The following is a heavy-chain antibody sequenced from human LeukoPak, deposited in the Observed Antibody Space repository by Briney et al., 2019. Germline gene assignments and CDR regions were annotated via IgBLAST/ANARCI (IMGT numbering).Heavy chain of an antibody. D-gene: IGHD6-13*01. Sequence: EASVKVSCKASGGTFSSYAISWVRQAPGQGLEWMGWINPNSGGTNYAQKFQGWATMTRDTSISTAYMELSRLRSDDTAVYYCARGQQLADYYYGMDVWGKGTTVTVSS. CDR3: ARGQQLADYYYGMDV. CDR1: GGTFSSYA. CDR2: INPNSGGT. V-gene: IGHV1-2*04. J-gene: IGHJ6*04.